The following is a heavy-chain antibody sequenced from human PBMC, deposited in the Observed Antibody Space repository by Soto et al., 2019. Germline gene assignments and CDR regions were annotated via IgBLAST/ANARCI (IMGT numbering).Heavy chain of an antibody. V-gene: IGHV3-11*05. Sequence: VGSLRLSCAASGFTFSDHYMSWIRQAPGKGLEWIGYSSNSGSFTRYADSVKGRFSISRDNAKNSLYLQINSLRSDDTAVYYCARDPYYDSSDRDGMDVWGQGTTVTVSS. CDR3: ARDPYYDSSDRDGMDV. CDR2: SSNSGSFT. D-gene: IGHD3-22*01. J-gene: IGHJ6*02. CDR1: GFTFSDHY.